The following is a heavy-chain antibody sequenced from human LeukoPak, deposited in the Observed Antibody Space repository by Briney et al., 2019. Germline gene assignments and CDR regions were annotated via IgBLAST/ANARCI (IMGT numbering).Heavy chain of an antibody. CDR1: GYTFTSYY. V-gene: IGHV1-2*02. CDR2: INPNSGGT. J-gene: IGHJ4*02. CDR3: SLWFGELLEDGPFDY. D-gene: IGHD3-10*01. Sequence: ASVKVSCKASGYTFTSYYMHWVRQAPGQGLEWMGWINPNSGGTNYAQKFQGRVTMTRDTSISTAYMELSRLRSDDTAVYYCSLWFGELLEDGPFDYWGQGTLVTVSS.